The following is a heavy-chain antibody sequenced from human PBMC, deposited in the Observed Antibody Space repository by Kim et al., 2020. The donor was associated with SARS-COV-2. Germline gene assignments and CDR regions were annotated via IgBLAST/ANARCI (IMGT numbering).Heavy chain of an antibody. Sequence: SETLSLTCTVSGGSISSYYWSWIRQPPGKGLEWIGYIYYSGSTNYNPSLKSRVTISVDTSKNQFSLKLSSVTAADTAVYYCARGKPSYSSSWSYYYYYGMDVWGQGTTVTVSS. CDR2: IYYSGST. D-gene: IGHD6-13*01. J-gene: IGHJ6*02. V-gene: IGHV4-59*13. CDR3: ARGKPSYSSSWSYYYYYGMDV. CDR1: GGSISSYY.